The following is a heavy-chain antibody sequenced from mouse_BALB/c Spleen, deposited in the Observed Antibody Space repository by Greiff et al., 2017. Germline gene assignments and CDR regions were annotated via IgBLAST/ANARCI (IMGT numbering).Heavy chain of an antibody. CDR1: GDSITSGY. J-gene: IGHJ3*01. CDR3: ARGSSTWFAY. D-gene: IGHD1-1*01. V-gene: IGHV3-8*02. Sequence: EVRLVESGPSLVKPSQTLSLTCSVTGDSITSGYWNWIRKFPGNKLEYMGYISYSGSTYYNPSLKSRISITRDTSKNQYYLQLNSVTTEDTATYYCARGSSTWFAYWGQGTLVTVSA. CDR2: ISYSGST.